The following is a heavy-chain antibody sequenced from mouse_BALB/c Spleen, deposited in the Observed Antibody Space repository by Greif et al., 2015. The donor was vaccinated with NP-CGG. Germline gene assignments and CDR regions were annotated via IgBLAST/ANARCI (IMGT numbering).Heavy chain of an antibody. CDR2: ILPGSGST. CDR1: GYTFSSYW. Sequence: VQLQQSGAELMKPGASVKISCKATGYTFSSYWIEWVKQRPGHGLEWIGEILPGSGSTNYNEKFKGKATFTADTSSNSAYMQRSSLTSEDSAVYYCARAPAMDYWGQGTSVTVSS. V-gene: IGHV1-9*01. J-gene: IGHJ4*01. CDR3: ARAPAMDY.